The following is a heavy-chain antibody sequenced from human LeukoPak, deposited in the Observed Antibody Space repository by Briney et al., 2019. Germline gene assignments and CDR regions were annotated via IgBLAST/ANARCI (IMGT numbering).Heavy chain of an antibody. V-gene: IGHV4-34*01. CDR1: GGSFSGYY. J-gene: IGHJ3*02. Sequence: PSETLSLTCAVYGGSFSGYYWSWIRQPPGKGLEWIGEINHSGNTNYNPSLKSRVTISVDTSKNQFSLKLSSVTAADTAVYYCAGCRWLQCDVFDIWGQGTMVTVSS. CDR2: INHSGNT. D-gene: IGHD5-24*01. CDR3: AGCRWLQCDVFDI.